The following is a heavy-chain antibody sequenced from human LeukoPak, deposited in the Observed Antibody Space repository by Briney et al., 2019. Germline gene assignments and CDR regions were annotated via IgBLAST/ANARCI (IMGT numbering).Heavy chain of an antibody. J-gene: IGHJ4*02. D-gene: IGHD1-26*01. CDR3: WAIVVSTKLDY. V-gene: IGHV4-39*01. CDR1: GGSITINTYS. CDR2: INYSGGT. Sequence: PSETLSLTCTVSGGSITINTYSWGWIRQPPGKGLEWIGTINYSGGTSYKPSLKSRVTISVDTSKNQFSLTLSSMTAADTAVYYCWAIVVSTKLDYWGQGTLVTVSS.